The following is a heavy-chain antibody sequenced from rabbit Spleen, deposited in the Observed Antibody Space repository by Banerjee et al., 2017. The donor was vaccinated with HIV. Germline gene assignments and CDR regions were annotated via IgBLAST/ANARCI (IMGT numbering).Heavy chain of an antibody. J-gene: IGHJ4*01. CDR2: ILTGGSA. CDR3: ARDLVVAIGWNFNL. CDR1: GFDFSSYY. D-gene: IGHD3-3*01. V-gene: IGHV1S40*01. Sequence: QSLEESGGDLFQPGGSLALTCKASGFDFSSYYMSWFRQAPGEGLEYIGVILTGGSAYYASWVNGRFTISKTSSTTVTLQMTSLTAADTATYFCARDLVVAIGWNFNLWGPGTLVTVS.